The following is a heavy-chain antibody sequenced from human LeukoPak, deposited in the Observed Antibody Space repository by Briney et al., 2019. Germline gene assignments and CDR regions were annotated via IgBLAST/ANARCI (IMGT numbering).Heavy chain of an antibody. CDR3: VRHRTASDY. V-gene: IGHV3-21*01. D-gene: IGHD1-1*01. J-gene: IGHJ4*02. CDR1: GFTFSDYT. CDR2: ITPRSDYI. Sequence: PGGSLRLSCAASGFTFSDYTMSWVRQAPGKGLEWVSSITPRSDYIYYADSLKGRFTISRDNAKNSLYLQMSSLRAGDTAVYYCVRHRTASDYWGQGALVTVSS.